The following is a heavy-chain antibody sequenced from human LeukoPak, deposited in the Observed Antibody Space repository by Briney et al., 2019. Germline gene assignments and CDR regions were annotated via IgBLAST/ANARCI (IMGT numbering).Heavy chain of an antibody. CDR1: GYTLTELS. Sequence: ASVKVSCKVFGYTLTELSMHWVRQAPGKGLEWMGGFDPEGGETIYAQKFQGRVTMTEDTSTDTAYMELSSLRSEDTAVYYCATLSYGDYGRVGYWGQGTLVTVSS. V-gene: IGHV1-24*01. CDR3: ATLSYGDYGRVGY. J-gene: IGHJ4*02. D-gene: IGHD4-17*01. CDR2: FDPEGGET.